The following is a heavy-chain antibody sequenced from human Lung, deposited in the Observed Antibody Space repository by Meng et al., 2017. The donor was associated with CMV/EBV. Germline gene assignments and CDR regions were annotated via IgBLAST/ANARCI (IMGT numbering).Heavy chain of an antibody. V-gene: IGHV3-30*02. Sequence: GESLKISCTASGFTFRNYGVHWVRQAPGKGLEWVAFIWSNGGTKFYADSVDGRFTISRDNSRNVVYLQMDSLRPGDTAIYYCARDSISWYFGYWGPGALVTVDS. CDR1: GFTFRNYG. CDR2: IWSNGGTK. CDR3: ARDSISWYFGY. D-gene: IGHD6-13*01. J-gene: IGHJ4*01.